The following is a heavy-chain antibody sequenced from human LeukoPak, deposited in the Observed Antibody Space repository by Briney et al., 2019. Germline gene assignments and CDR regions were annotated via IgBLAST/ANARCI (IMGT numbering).Heavy chain of an antibody. CDR3: ARGGRSSGWYFVFDY. CDR1: GGSFSGHY. CDR2: INHSGST. V-gene: IGHV4-34*01. J-gene: IGHJ4*02. D-gene: IGHD6-19*01. Sequence: SETLSLTCAVYGGSFSGHYWSWIRQPPGKGLEWIGEINHSGSTNYNPSLKSRVTISVDTSKNQFSLKLSSVTAADTAVYYCARGGRSSGWYFVFDYWGQGTLVTVSS.